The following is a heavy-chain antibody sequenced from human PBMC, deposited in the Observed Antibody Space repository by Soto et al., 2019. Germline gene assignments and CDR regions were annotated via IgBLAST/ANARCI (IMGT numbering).Heavy chain of an antibody. Sequence: PGGSLRLSCAASGFPFKNHWMHWLRQAPGEGLVWVSAIDNSGDGSFYADSVKGRFIISRDNSKDTVFLHMNNLRPEDTAFYYCAKIPSRGMIFGAGSWGQGTLVTVSS. CDR2: IDNSGDGS. CDR1: GFPFKNHW. D-gene: IGHD3-3*01. J-gene: IGHJ5*02. V-gene: IGHV3-23*05. CDR3: AKIPSRGMIFGAGS.